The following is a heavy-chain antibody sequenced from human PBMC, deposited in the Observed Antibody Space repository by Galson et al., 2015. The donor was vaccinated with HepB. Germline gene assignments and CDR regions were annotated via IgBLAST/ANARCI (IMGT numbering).Heavy chain of an antibody. J-gene: IGHJ6*02. D-gene: IGHD2-15*01. V-gene: IGHV3-21*01. CDR2: ISSSSSYI. Sequence: SLRLSCAASGFTFSSYSMNWVRQAPGKGLEWVSSISSSSSYIYYADSVKGRFTISRDNAKNSLYLQMNSLSAEDTAVYYCARIGYCSGGSCYDYYYYGMDVWGQGTTVTVS. CDR1: GFTFSSYS. CDR3: ARIGYCSGGSCYDYYYYGMDV.